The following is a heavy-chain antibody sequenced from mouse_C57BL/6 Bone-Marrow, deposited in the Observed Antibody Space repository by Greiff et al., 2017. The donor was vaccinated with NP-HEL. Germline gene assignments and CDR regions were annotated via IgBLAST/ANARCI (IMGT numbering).Heavy chain of an antibody. V-gene: IGHV1-72*01. CDR3: ARGRVWLRYYAMDY. Sequence: VQLQQPGAELVKPGASVKLSCKASGYTFTSYWMNWVKQRPGQGLEWIGKIDPNSGGTKYNEKFKSKATLTVDKPSSTAYMQLSSLTAEDSAVYYCARGRVWLRYYAMDYWGQGTSVTVSS. CDR1: GYTFTSYW. D-gene: IGHD2-2*01. J-gene: IGHJ4*01. CDR2: IDPNSGGT.